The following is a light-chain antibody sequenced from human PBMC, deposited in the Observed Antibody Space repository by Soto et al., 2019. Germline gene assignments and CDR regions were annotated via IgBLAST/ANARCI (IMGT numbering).Light chain of an antibody. CDR3: QQYNNWQTWT. CDR2: GAS. J-gene: IGKJ1*01. V-gene: IGKV3-15*01. CDR1: QSVGSN. Sequence: EIVMTQSPATLSVSAGERVTLSCRARQSVGSNLAWYQQKPGQATRLIISGASTRANGIPARFSGSVSETEFTLTICSLQAEDSASYFCQQYNNWQTWTFGQGTKVDIK.